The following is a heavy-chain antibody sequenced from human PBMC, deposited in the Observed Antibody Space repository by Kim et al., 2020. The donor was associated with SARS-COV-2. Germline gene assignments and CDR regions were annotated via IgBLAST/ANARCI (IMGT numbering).Heavy chain of an antibody. Sequence: GGSLRLSCAASGFTFSSYWMSWVRQAPGKGLEWVANIKQDGSEKYYVDSVKGRFTISRDNAKNSLYLQMNSLRAEDTAVYYCARNRLTPRIWFGEYYYFDYWGQGTLVTVSS. D-gene: IGHD3-10*01. CDR1: GFTFSSYW. CDR2: IKQDGSEK. J-gene: IGHJ4*02. CDR3: ARNRLTPRIWFGEYYYFDY. V-gene: IGHV3-7*01.